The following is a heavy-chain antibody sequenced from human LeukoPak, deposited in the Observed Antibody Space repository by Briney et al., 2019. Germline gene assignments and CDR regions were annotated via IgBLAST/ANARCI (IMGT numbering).Heavy chain of an antibody. J-gene: IGHJ4*02. CDR2: IYPGDSDT. D-gene: IGHD1-26*01. V-gene: IGHV5-51*01. Sequence: GESLEISCKGSGYTFTNYWIGWVRQMPGKGLEWMGIIYPGDSDTRYSPSFEGQVSISADKSISTAYLQWSSLKASDTAMYYCARRRDLYSGSYYPFDCWGQGTLVTVSS. CDR1: GYTFTNYW. CDR3: ARRRDLYSGSYYPFDC.